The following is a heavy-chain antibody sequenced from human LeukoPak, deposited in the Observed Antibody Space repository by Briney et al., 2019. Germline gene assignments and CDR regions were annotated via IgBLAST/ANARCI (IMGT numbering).Heavy chain of an antibody. D-gene: IGHD2-21*02. CDR2: ISYDGSHK. CDR3: ARDLISYGDPIHFFDY. Sequence: GRSLRLSCAASGFTFSSYAMHWVRQAPGKGLEWVAIISYDGSHKYYADSVKGRFTISRDNSKNTLYLQMNSLRAEDTAVYYCARDLISYGDPIHFFDYWGQGTLVTVSS. V-gene: IGHV3-30-3*01. CDR1: GFTFSSYA. J-gene: IGHJ4*02.